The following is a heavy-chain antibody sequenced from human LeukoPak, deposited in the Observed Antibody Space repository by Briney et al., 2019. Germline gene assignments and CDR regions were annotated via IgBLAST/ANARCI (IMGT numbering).Heavy chain of an antibody. CDR1: GNTFTGYY. CDR3: ARSVLRYFAWPLSY. D-gene: IGHD3-9*01. J-gene: IGHJ4*02. V-gene: IGHV1-2*02. Sequence: GASVKVSCKASGNTFTGYYMHWVRQAPGQGLEWMGWINPNSGGTNYAQKFQGRVTMTRDTSISTAYMELSRLRSDDTAVYYCARSVLRYFAWPLSYWGKGTLVTVSS. CDR2: INPNSGGT.